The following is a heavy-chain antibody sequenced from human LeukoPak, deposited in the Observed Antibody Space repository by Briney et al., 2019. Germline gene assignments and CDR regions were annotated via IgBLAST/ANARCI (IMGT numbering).Heavy chain of an antibody. J-gene: IGHJ4*02. CDR2: ISGSGGST. D-gene: IGHD3-10*01. Sequence: GGSLRLSCAASGFTFSSYAMSWVRQAPGKGLEWVSAISGSGGSTYYADSVKGRFTISRDNAKNSLYLQMNSLRAEDTAVYYCAREGAYYGSGSYSYWGQGTLVTVSS. CDR3: AREGAYYGSGSYSY. V-gene: IGHV3-23*01. CDR1: GFTFSSYA.